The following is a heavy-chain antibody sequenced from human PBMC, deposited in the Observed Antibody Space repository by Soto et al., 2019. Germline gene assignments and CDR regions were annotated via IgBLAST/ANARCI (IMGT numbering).Heavy chain of an antibody. Sequence: TVSSNYMSWVRHAPGKGLEWVSVIYSGGSTYYADSVKGRFTISRDNSKNTLYLQMNSLRAEDTAVYYCARTYYYGSGTIDYWGQGTLVTVSS. J-gene: IGHJ4*02. V-gene: IGHV3-66*01. CDR2: IYSGGST. D-gene: IGHD3-10*01. CDR1: TVSSNY. CDR3: ARTYYYGSGTIDY.